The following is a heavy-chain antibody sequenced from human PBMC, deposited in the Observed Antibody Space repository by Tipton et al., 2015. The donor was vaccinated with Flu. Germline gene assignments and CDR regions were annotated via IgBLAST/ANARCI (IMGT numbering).Heavy chain of an antibody. CDR1: GFTVSSNY. D-gene: IGHD6-13*01. Sequence: SLRLSCAASGFTVSSNYMSWVRQAPGKGLEWVSVIYSGGSTYYADSVKGRFTISRDNSKNTLYLQMNSLRAEDTAVYYCARAVAAAVEYYFDYWGQGTLVTVSS. V-gene: IGHV3-53*01. CDR3: ARAVAAAVEYYFDY. J-gene: IGHJ4*02. CDR2: IYSGGST.